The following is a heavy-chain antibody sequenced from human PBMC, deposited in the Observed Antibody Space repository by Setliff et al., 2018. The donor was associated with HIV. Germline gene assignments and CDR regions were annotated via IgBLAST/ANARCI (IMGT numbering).Heavy chain of an antibody. CDR3: ARVRLYNTALDY. J-gene: IGHJ4*02. CDR1: GFTFRDYP. V-gene: IGHV3-53*05. CDR2: IYSGGST. Sequence: PGGSLRLSCRTYGFTFRDYPMSWVRQAPGKGLEWVSTIYSGGSTYHADSVKGRFTLSRDTSKNTLFLQMNSLRPEDTAVYYCARVRLYNTALDYWGQGTLVTVSS. D-gene: IGHD3-3*01.